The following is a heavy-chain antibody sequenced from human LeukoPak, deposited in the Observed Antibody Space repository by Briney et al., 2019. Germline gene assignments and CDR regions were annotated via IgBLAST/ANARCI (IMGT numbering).Heavy chain of an antibody. Sequence: GGSLRLSCVASGFTLGDYNMNWVRQAPGKGLEWVSAITRSSTYMNYADSLKGRFTISRDNAKNSMYLQMNSLTAEDTAVYFCARGGELLRPADYWGQGTLVTVSS. J-gene: IGHJ4*02. D-gene: IGHD1-26*01. V-gene: IGHV3-21*01. CDR2: ITRSSTYM. CDR3: ARGGELLRPADY. CDR1: GFTLGDYN.